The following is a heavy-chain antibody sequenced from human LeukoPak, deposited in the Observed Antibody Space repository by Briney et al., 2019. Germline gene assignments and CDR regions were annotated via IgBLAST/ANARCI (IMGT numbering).Heavy chain of an antibody. CDR3: ARDIGYYDSSGYYPYFDY. Sequence: PSETLSLTCAVYGGSFSGYYWSWIRQPPGKGLEWIGEINHSGSTNYNPSLKSRVTMSVDTSKNQFSLKLSSVTAADTAVYYCARDIGYYDSSGYYPYFDYWGQGTLVTVSS. CDR1: GGSFSGYY. J-gene: IGHJ4*02. CDR2: INHSGST. V-gene: IGHV4-34*01. D-gene: IGHD3-22*01.